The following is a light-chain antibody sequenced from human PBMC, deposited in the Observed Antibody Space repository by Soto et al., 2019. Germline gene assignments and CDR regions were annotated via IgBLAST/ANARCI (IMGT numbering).Light chain of an antibody. Sequence: QPVLTQPPSVSGAPGQRVTISCTGSSSNIGAGYDVHWYQQLPGTAPKLLLYGNSNRPSGVPDRFSGSKSGTSASLAITGLQAEDEADYFCQSYDSSAFVVFGGGTKLTVL. CDR3: QSYDSSAFVV. V-gene: IGLV1-40*01. CDR1: SSNIGAGYD. CDR2: GNS. J-gene: IGLJ2*01.